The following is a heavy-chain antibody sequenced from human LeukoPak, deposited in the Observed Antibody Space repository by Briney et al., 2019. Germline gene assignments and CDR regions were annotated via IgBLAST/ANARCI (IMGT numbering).Heavy chain of an antibody. Sequence: ASVKVSCKASGYTFTSYDINWVRQATGQGLEWMGWMNPNSGNTGYAQKFQGRVTMTGNTSISTAYMELSSLRSEDTAVYYCARGRMVAAAGCLGYWGQGTLVTVSS. D-gene: IGHD6-13*01. CDR2: MNPNSGNT. CDR1: GYTFTSYD. J-gene: IGHJ4*02. CDR3: ARGRMVAAAGCLGY. V-gene: IGHV1-8*01.